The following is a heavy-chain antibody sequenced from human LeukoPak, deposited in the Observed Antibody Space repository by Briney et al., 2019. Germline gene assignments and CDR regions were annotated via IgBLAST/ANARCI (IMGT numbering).Heavy chain of an antibody. Sequence: SETLSLTCTDSGGSIRSSSYYWGWIRRPPGKGLEWIGSISYSGSTYYNPSLKSRVTISVDTSKNQFSLKLSSVTAADTAVYHCAAYDSSGHDAFDVWGQGTMVTVSS. CDR2: ISYSGST. CDR3: AAYDSSGHDAFDV. V-gene: IGHV4-39*01. J-gene: IGHJ3*01. D-gene: IGHD3-22*01. CDR1: GGSIRSSSYY.